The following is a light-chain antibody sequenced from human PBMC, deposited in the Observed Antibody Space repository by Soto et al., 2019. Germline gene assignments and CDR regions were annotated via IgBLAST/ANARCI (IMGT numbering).Light chain of an antibody. CDR3: SSSAGSSTWV. CDR1: SSDVGGYNY. V-gene: IGLV2-8*01. Sequence: QSALTQPPSASGSPGQSATISCTGTSSDVGGYNYVSWYQQYPGKAPKLMIYEVSKRPSGVPDRFSGSKSGNTASLTVSGLQPEDEADYYCSSSAGSSTWVFGGGTKLTVL. J-gene: IGLJ2*01. CDR2: EVS.